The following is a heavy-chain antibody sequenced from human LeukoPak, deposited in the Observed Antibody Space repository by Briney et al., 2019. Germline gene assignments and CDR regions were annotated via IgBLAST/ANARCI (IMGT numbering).Heavy chain of an antibody. CDR1: GFTFSSYA. D-gene: IGHD3-16*02. J-gene: IGHJ4*02. CDR2: FSGSGGST. CDR3: AKRPSGDYVWGSYRHPRDY. Sequence: GGSLRLSCAASGFTFSSYAMSWVRQAPGKGLEWVSAFSGSGGSTYYADSVKGRFTISRDNSKNTLYLQMNSLRAEDTAVYYCAKRPSGDYVWGSYRHPRDYWGQGTLVTVSS. V-gene: IGHV3-23*01.